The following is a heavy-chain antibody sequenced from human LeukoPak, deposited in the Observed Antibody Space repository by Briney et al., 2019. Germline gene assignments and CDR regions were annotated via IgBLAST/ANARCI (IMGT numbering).Heavy chain of an antibody. J-gene: IGHJ4*02. CDR3: ARDGVAGGFGY. CDR2: IHNSGST. D-gene: IGHD6-19*01. V-gene: IGHV4-59*01. CDR1: GGSIGSYY. Sequence: SETLSLTCTVSGGSIGSYYWNWIRQAPGKGLEWIGYIHNSGSTNHNSSLKSRVTISVDTSKNQYSLKLSSVTAADTAVYYCARDGVAGGFGYWGQGTLVTVSS.